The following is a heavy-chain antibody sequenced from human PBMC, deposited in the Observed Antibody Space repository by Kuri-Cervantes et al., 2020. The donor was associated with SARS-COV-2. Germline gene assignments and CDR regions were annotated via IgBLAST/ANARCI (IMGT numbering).Heavy chain of an antibody. CDR2: INHSGST. CDR1: GGSFSGYY. CDR3: ARQVGYNYYHDAFDI. J-gene: IGHJ3*02. V-gene: IGHV4-34*01. D-gene: IGHD5-24*01. Sequence: GSLRLSCAVYGGSFSGYYWSWIRQPPGKGLEWIGEINHSGSTNYNPSLKSRVTISVDTSKNQFSLKLSSVTAADTAVYYCARQVGYNYYHDAFDIWGQGTMVTVSS.